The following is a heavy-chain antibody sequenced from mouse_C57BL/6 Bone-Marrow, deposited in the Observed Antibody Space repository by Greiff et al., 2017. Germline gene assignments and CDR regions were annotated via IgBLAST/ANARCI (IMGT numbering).Heavy chain of an antibody. D-gene: IGHD2-2*01. Sequence: QVQLQQPGAELVMPGASVKLSCKASGYTFTSYWMHWVKQRPGQGLEWIGEIDPSDSYTNYNQKFKGKSTLTVDKSSSTAYMRLSSLTSEDSAVYYCARTIYYGYDAAYWGQGTLVTVSA. V-gene: IGHV1-69*01. CDR1: GYTFTSYW. CDR3: ARTIYYGYDAAY. CDR2: IDPSDSYT. J-gene: IGHJ3*01.